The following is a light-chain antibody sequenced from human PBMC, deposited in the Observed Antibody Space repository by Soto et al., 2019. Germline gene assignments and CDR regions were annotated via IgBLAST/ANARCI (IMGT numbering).Light chain of an antibody. CDR2: EVS. Sequence: QSALTQSPSASGSPGQSVTISCTGTSSDVGGHNYVSWYQHHPGKAPKLMIYEVSKRPSGVPDRFSGSKSGNTASLTISGLQAEDEADYYCSSYTSSHTRVFGGGTKLTVL. CDR1: SSDVGGHNY. CDR3: SSYTSSHTRV. J-gene: IGLJ3*02. V-gene: IGLV2-8*01.